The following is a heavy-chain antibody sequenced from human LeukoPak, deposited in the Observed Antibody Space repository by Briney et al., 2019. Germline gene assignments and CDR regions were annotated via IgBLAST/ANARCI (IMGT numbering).Heavy chain of an antibody. J-gene: IGHJ4*02. Sequence: ASVKVSCKSSGYTFTDYYMHWVRQAPGQGLAWMGWINPNGGGTNFPQSYQGRVTMTRDTSISTAYMELSSLRSDDTAIYYCARENNSGWYRKAAFDYWGQGTLVTVTS. CDR2: INPNGGGT. V-gene: IGHV1-2*02. CDR3: ARENNSGWYRKAAFDY. CDR1: GYTFTDYY. D-gene: IGHD6-19*01.